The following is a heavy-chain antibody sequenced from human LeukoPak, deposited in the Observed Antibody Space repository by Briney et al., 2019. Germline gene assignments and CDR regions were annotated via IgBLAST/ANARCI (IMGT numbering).Heavy chain of an antibody. CDR1: GFTFDDYG. CDR3: ASNVGWYRIFGH. Sequence: GGSLRLSCAASGFTFDDYGMSWVRQAPGKGLEWVSGINWNGGSTGYADSVKGRFTISRDNAKNSLYLQMNSLRAEDTAVYYCASNVGWYRIFGHWGQGTLVTVSS. D-gene: IGHD6-19*01. CDR2: INWNGGST. J-gene: IGHJ4*02. V-gene: IGHV3-20*04.